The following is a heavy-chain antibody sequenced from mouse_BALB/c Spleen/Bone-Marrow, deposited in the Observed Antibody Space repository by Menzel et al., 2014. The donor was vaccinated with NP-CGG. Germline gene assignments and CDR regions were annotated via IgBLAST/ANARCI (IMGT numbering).Heavy chain of an antibody. V-gene: IGHV1-54*01. CDR2: INPGSGGT. CDR3: ARWDYAMDY. Sequence: LVESGAELVRPGTSVKVSRKASGYAFTNYLIEWVKQRPGQGLEWIGVINPGSGGTNYNEKFKGKATLTADKSSSTAYMQLSSLTSDDSAVYFCARWDYAMDYWGQGTSVTVSS. J-gene: IGHJ4*01. CDR1: GYAFTNYL.